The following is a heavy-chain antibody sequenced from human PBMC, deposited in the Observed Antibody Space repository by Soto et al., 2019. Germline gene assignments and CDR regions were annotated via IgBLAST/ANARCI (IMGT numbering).Heavy chain of an antibody. J-gene: IGHJ3*02. CDR3: TRRRITRIVVVYDAFDI. CDR2: INHSGST. Sequence: SETLSLTCTVSGGSISSSSYYWGWIRQPPGKGLEWIGEINHSGSTNYNPSLKSRVTISVDTSKNQFSLKLSSVTAADTAVYYCTRRRITRIVVVYDAFDIWGQGTTVTVSS. CDR1: GGSISSSSYY. D-gene: IGHD3-22*01. V-gene: IGHV4-39*07.